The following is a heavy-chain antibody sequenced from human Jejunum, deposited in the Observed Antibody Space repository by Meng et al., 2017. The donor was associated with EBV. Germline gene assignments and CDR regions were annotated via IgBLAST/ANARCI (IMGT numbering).Heavy chain of an antibody. J-gene: IGHJ4*02. Sequence: LLESGGGLVRPGGSLRLSCAASGFTFSISAMSWVRQAPGKGLEWVSVITGSSGTTYYADSVKVRFTISRDTSKNTLYLQMNGLRAEDTAIYYCAKLTNYWGQGTLVTVSS. CDR3: AKLTNY. V-gene: IGHV3-23*01. D-gene: IGHD1-1*01. CDR2: ITGSSGTT. CDR1: GFTFSISA.